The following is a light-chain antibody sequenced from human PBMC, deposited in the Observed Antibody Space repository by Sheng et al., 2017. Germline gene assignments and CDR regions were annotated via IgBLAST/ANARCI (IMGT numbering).Light chain of an antibody. V-gene: IGKV3-15*01. CDR1: QSVFSK. CDR2: GAS. Sequence: ETVMTQSPATLTVSPGERATLSCRASQSVFSKLAWYQQKPGQAPRLLIYGASTRATGVPARFSGSGSGTEFTLTISSLQSEDFAVYYCQQYNNWPPLTFGGGTKVEIK. CDR3: QQYNNWPPLT. J-gene: IGKJ4*01.